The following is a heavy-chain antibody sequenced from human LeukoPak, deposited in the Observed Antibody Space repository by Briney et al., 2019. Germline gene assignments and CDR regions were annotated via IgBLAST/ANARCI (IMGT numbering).Heavy chain of an antibody. CDR2: ISSSSSYI. CDR1: GFTFSSYT. D-gene: IGHD6-19*01. Sequence: GGSLRLSCAASGFTFSSYTWNWFRQPPGKGLNWFSTISSSSSYIYYADSVKGRFTISRDNAKNSLYLQMNSLRAEDTAVYYCARDPDRYSSGWYFDPWGQGTLVTVSS. V-gene: IGHV3-21*01. CDR3: ARDPDRYSSGWYFDP. J-gene: IGHJ5*02.